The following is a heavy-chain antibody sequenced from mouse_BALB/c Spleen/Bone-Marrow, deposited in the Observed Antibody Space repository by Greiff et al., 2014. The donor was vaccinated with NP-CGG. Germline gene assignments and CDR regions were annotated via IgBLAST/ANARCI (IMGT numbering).Heavy chain of an antibody. V-gene: IGHV1-15*01. CDR3: TRSLVRRFAY. CDR1: GYTFTDYE. D-gene: IGHD2-14*01. CDR2: IDPETGGT. Sequence: VKLMESGAELVRPGASVTLSCKASGYTFTDYEMHWVKQTPVHGLEWIGAIDPETGGTAYNQKFKGKATLTADKSSSTAYMELRSLTSEDSAVYYCTRSLVRRFAYGGQGTLVTVSA. J-gene: IGHJ3*01.